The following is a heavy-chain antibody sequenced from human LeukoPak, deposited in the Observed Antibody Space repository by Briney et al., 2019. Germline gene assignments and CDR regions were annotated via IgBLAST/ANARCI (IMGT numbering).Heavy chain of an antibody. CDR2: ISSSSSTI. CDR3: ARGRSGYHYDY. CDR1: GFTFSSYS. D-gene: IGHD3-22*01. J-gene: IGHJ4*02. V-gene: IGHV3-48*01. Sequence: GGSLRLSCAASGFTFSSYSMNWVRQAPGKGLEWVSYISSSSSTIYYADSVKGRFTISRDNAKNSLYLQMNSLRAEDTAVYCCARGRSGYHYDYWGQGTLVTVSS.